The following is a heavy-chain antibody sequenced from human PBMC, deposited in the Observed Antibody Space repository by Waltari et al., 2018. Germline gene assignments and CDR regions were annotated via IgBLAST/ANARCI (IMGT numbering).Heavy chain of an antibody. Sequence: QVQLQESGPGLVKPSQTLSLTCTVSGGSISSGDYYWSWIRQPPGKGLEWIGYIYYSGSTYYTPSLKRRVTISVDTSKNQFSLKLSSVTAADTAVYYCARDRMATRYFDYWGQGTLVTVSS. CDR2: IYYSGST. V-gene: IGHV4-30-4*08. CDR3: ARDRMATRYFDY. J-gene: IGHJ4*02. CDR1: GGSISSGDYY. D-gene: IGHD5-12*01.